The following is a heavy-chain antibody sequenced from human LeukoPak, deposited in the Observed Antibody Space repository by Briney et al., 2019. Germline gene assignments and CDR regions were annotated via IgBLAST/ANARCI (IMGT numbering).Heavy chain of an antibody. CDR2: ISAYNGNT. Sequence: ASVKVSCKASGYTFTSYGISWVRQAPGQGLEWMGWISAYNGNTNYAQKLQGRVTMTTDTSTSTAYMELRSLRSDDTALYYCARVPYYDFWSASNDAFDIWGKGTMVTVSS. CDR3: ARVPYYDFWSASNDAFDI. J-gene: IGHJ3*02. V-gene: IGHV1-18*01. CDR1: GYTFTSYG. D-gene: IGHD3-3*01.